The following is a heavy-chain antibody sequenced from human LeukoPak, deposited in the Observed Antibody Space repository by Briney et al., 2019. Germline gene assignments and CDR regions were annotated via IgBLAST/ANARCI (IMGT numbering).Heavy chain of an antibody. V-gene: IGHV3-64*01. CDR2: ISSDGGSP. J-gene: IGHJ4*02. Sequence: GGSLRLSCAASGFTFSSYAMQWLRQAPGKGLEYVSGISSDGGSPFHVNSVKGRFTISRDNSKDTLYLQMGSLRAEDMAVYYCAREYCSGGRCQYYFDYWGQGTLVTVSS. CDR1: GFTFSSYA. CDR3: AREYCSGGRCQYYFDY. D-gene: IGHD2-15*01.